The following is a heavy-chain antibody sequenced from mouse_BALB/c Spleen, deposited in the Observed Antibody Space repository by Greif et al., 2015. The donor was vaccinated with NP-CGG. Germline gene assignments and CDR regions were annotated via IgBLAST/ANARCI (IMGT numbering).Heavy chain of an antibody. CDR2: ISDGGSYT. CDR1: GFTFSDYY. CDR3: ARPYDYDENTWFAY. D-gene: IGHD2-4*01. V-gene: IGHV5-4*02. Sequence: EVMLVESGGGLVKPGGSLKLSCAASGFTFSDYYMYWVRQTPEKRLEWVATISDGGSYTYYPDSVKGRFTISRDNAKNNLYLQMSSLKSEDTAMYYCARPYDYDENTWFAYWGQGTLVTVSA. J-gene: IGHJ3*01.